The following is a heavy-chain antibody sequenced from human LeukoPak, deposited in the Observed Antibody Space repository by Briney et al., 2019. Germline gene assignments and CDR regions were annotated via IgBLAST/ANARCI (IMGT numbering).Heavy chain of an antibody. CDR1: GYTFTGYY. CDR2: INPSGGGT. CDR3: TRRYLNGMDV. Sequence: GASVKVSCKASGYTFTGYYMHWVRQAPGQGLEWMGIINPSGGGTTYAQKFQGRVTMTRDTSTSTVYMELSSLRSEDTAVYYCTRRYLNGMDVWGQGTTVTVSS. D-gene: IGHD1-1*01. J-gene: IGHJ6*02. V-gene: IGHV1-46*01.